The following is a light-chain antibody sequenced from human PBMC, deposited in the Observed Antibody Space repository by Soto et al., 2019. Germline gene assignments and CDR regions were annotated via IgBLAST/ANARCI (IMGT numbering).Light chain of an antibody. CDR3: QQYNNYSWT. CDR2: KAS. J-gene: IGKJ1*01. V-gene: IGKV1-5*03. Sequence: DIQMTQSPSTLSASVGDRVAIICRASQSISIWLAWYQQKPGKAPKLLIYKASSLESGFPSRFSGSGSGTEFTLTISSLQPDDFATYYCQQYNNYSWTFGQGTKVEIK. CDR1: QSISIW.